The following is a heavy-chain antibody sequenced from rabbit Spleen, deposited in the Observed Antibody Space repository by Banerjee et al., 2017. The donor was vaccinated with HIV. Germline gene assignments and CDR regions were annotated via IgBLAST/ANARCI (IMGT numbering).Heavy chain of an antibody. CDR3: ASGADYAYGGYDL. Sequence: QSLEESGGDLVKPGASLTLTCTASGVSFSSSSYMCWVRQAPGKGLEWIACIDTGSSGFTYFATWAKGRFTCSKTSSTTVTLQMTRLTAADTATYFCASGADYAYGGYDLWGQGTLVTVS. CDR2: IDTGSSGFT. V-gene: IGHV1S40*01. D-gene: IGHD6-1*01. CDR1: GVSFSSSSY. J-gene: IGHJ3*01.